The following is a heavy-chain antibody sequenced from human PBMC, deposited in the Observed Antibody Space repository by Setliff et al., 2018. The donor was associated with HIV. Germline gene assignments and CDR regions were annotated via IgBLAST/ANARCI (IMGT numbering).Heavy chain of an antibody. J-gene: IGHJ3*02. D-gene: IGHD3-10*01. CDR1: GYTFTSYA. V-gene: IGHV1-3*01. Sequence: GASVKVSCKASGYTFTSYAIHWVRQAPGQRLEWMGWINAANGNTKYSQKFQGRVTITRDTSASTAYMELSSLRSEDTAVYYCASEGITMVRGAIIRSAFDIWGQGTMVTVSS. CDR3: ASEGITMVRGAIIRSAFDI. CDR2: INAANGNT.